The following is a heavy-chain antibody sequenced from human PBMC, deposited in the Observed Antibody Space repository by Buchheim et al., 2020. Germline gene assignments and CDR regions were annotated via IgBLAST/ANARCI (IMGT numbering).Heavy chain of an antibody. D-gene: IGHD2-15*01. Sequence: EVQLVESGGGLVKPGGSLRVSCAASGFTFSSYSMNWVRQAPGKGLEWVSSISSSGSNIYYADSVKGRFTVSRDNAKNSLYLQMNSLRAEDTAVYFCARLYVGLSHFMDVWGQGTT. CDR3: ARLYVGLSHFMDV. CDR1: GFTFSSYS. CDR2: ISSSGSNI. V-gene: IGHV3-21*01. J-gene: IGHJ6*02.